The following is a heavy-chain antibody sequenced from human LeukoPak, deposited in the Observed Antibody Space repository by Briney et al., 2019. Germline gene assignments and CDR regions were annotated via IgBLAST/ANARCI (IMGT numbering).Heavy chain of an antibody. CDR2: IHYSGIA. D-gene: IGHD6-13*01. Sequence: SETLSLTCTVSGGSISSSGYSWGWIRQPPGKGLEWIGSIHYSGIAHYNPFLKGRVTISIDTSKIQFSLRLSSVTAADTAVYYCAGQHSTSWYHRVDYWGQGTLVTVSS. CDR3: AGQHSTSWYHRVDY. CDR1: GGSISSSGYS. V-gene: IGHV4-39*01. J-gene: IGHJ4*02.